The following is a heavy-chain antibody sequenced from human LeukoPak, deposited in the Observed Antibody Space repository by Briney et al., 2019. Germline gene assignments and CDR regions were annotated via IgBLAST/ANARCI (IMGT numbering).Heavy chain of an antibody. CDR1: GGTFSIYA. Sequence: ASVTVSCKASGGTFSIYAISWVRQAPGQGLEWMGGIIPIFGTANYAQKFQGRVTITADESTSTAYMELSSLRSEDTAVYYCARTDRFEYSSSSYSSYYYYGMDVWGQGTTVTVSS. D-gene: IGHD6-6*01. CDR2: IIPIFGTA. J-gene: IGHJ6*02. CDR3: ARTDRFEYSSSSYSSYYYYGMDV. V-gene: IGHV1-69*13.